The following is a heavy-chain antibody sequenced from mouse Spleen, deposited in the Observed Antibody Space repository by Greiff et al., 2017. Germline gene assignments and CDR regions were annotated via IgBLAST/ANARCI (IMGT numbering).Heavy chain of an antibody. CDR3: AKPDYGYDGWYFDV. Sequence: VQVVESGPGLVAPSQSLSITCTVSGFSLTDYGVSWIRQPPGKGLEWLGVIWGGGSTYYNSALKSRLSISKDNSKSQVFLKMNSLQTDDTAMYYCAKPDYGYDGWYFDVWGAGTTVTVSS. J-gene: IGHJ1*01. D-gene: IGHD1-2*01. CDR2: IWGGGST. V-gene: IGHV2-6-5*01. CDR1: GFSLTDYG.